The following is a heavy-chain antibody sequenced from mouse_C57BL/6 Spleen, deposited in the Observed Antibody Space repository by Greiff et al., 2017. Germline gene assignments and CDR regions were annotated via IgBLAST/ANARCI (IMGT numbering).Heavy chain of an antibody. Sequence: VQLQQSGPELVKPGASVKMSCKASGYTFTDYYMHWVKQKPGKGLEWIGEIYPGSGNTSYNEKFKGKATLTADPSSSTAYMQLSSLTSEDSAVYFCANRQLRIQVAYWGQGTLVTVSA. V-gene: IGHV1-83*01. D-gene: IGHD3-2*02. J-gene: IGHJ3*01. CDR2: YPGSGNTS. CDR3: NRQLRIQVAY. CDR1: YTFTDYYM.